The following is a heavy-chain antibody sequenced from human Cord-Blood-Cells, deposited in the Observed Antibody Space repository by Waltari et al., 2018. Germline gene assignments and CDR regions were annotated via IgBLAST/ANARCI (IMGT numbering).Heavy chain of an antibody. V-gene: IGHV4-39*01. CDR2: IYYSGST. CDR1: GGSISSSSYY. J-gene: IGHJ4*02. CDR3: ARHEPPYIYGSGSYYNGDY. Sequence: QLQLQESGPGLVKPSETLSLTCTVSGGSISSSSYYWGWTRQPPGKGLEWIGSIYYSGSTYYNPSLKSRVTISVDTSKNQFSLKLSSVTAADTAVYYCARHEPPYIYGSGSYYNGDYWGQGTLVTVSS. D-gene: IGHD3-10*01.